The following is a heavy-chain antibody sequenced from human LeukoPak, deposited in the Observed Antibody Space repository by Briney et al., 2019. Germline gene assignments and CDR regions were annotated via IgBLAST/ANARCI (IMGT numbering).Heavy chain of an antibody. D-gene: IGHD2-2*01. CDR2: IYYSGST. Sequence: SETLPLTCTVSGGSISSYYWSWIRQPPGKGLEWIGYIYYSGSTNYNPSLKSRVTISVDTSKNQFSLKLSSVTAADPAVYYCASGGGVPADSPYFDYWGQGTLVTVSS. V-gene: IGHV4-59*08. CDR3: ASGGGVPADSPYFDY. J-gene: IGHJ4*02. CDR1: GGSISSYY.